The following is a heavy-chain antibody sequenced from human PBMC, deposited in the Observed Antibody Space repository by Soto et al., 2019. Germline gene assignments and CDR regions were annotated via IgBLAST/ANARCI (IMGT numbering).Heavy chain of an antibody. CDR2: ISSDGTDT. V-gene: IGHV3-74*03. CDR1: GFTFSGYW. CDR3: ARGSEVYYYYYGMDV. J-gene: IGHJ6*02. Sequence: PGGSLRLSCAASGFTFSGYWMHWVRQAPGKGLVWVSQISSDGTDTTYADSVKGRFTVSRDNPESTLYLEMSSVRAEDTGVYYCARGSEVYYYYYGMDVWGPGTTVTVSS.